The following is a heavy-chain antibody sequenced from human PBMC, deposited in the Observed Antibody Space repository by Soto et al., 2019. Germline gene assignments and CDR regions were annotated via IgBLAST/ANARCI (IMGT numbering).Heavy chain of an antibody. CDR3: ARDSSGGMDV. V-gene: IGHV4-59*01. Sequence: WGTLSLTCTVSGGSISSYYWSWIRQPPGKGLEWIWYIYYSGSTNYNPSLKSRDTISVDTSKNQFSLRLSSVTAADTAVYYCARDSSGGMDVWGQGTTVTVSS. D-gene: IGHD3-10*01. CDR2: IYYSGST. CDR1: GGSISSYY. J-gene: IGHJ6*02.